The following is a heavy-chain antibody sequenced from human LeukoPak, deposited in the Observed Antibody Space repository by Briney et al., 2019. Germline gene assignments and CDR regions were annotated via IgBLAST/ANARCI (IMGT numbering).Heavy chain of an antibody. CDR2: IKQDGSEK. D-gene: IGHD6-19*01. CDR3: ARGSSSGWSPGYYFDY. Sequence: GGSLRLSCAASGFIVSSNYMSWVRQAPGKGLEWVANIKQDGSEKYYVDSVKGRFTISRDNAKNSLYLQMNSLRAEDTAVYYCARGSSSGWSPGYYFDYWGQGTLVTVSS. V-gene: IGHV3-7*01. J-gene: IGHJ4*02. CDR1: GFIVSSNY.